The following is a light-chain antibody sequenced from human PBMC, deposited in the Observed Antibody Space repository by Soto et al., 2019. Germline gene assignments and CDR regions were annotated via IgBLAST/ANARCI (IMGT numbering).Light chain of an antibody. V-gene: IGKV1-12*01. CDR3: RQGHSFPLT. CDR2: ERS. CDR1: QGISGR. Sequence: DIQMTQSPSSVSASVGDRVTITCRASQGISGRSAWYQQTPGKAPRLLIYERSTLQTGVPSRFSGSGSGTDFTLTISSLQPEDFAIYYCRQGHSFPLTVGGGTKVEI. J-gene: IGKJ4*01.